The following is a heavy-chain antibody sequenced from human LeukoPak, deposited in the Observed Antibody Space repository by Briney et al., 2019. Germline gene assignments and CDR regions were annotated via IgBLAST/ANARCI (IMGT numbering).Heavy chain of an antibody. CDR3: ATYDSSGYYYFDY. CDR1: GYTLTELS. D-gene: IGHD3-22*01. V-gene: IGHV1-24*01. CDR2: FDPEDGET. Sequence: GASVKVSCKVSGYTLTELSMHWVRQAPGKGLEWMGGFDPEDGETIYAQKFQGRATMTEDTSTDTAYMELSSLRSEDTAVYYCATYDSSGYYYFDYWGQGTLVTVSS. J-gene: IGHJ4*02.